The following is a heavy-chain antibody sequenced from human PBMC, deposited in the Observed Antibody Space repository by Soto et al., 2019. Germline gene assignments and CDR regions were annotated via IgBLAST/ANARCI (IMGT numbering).Heavy chain of an antibody. D-gene: IGHD2-15*01. CDR3: TTDVRDIVVVVAATGYYYGMDV. Sequence: EVQLVESGGGLVKPGGSLRLSCAASGFTFSNAWMNWVRQAPGKGLEWVGRIKSKTDGGTTDYAAPVKGRFTISRDDSKNTLYLQMNSLKTEDTAVYYCTTDVRDIVVVVAATGYYYGMDVWGQGTTVTVSS. V-gene: IGHV3-15*07. CDR2: IKSKTDGGTT. J-gene: IGHJ6*02. CDR1: GFTFSNAW.